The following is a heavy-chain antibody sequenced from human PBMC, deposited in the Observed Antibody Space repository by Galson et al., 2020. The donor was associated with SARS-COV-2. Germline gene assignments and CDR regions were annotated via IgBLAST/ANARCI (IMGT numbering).Heavy chain of an antibody. J-gene: IGHJ4*02. CDR3: ARAWGYYFDSRWDY. Sequence: GESLKISCEASGFTVSSHYMNWVRLAPGKGLEWVSILFGDDSTYYADSVKGRFTVSRDNSKNTLYLQMNSLRAEDTAVYYCARAWGYYFDSRWDYWGQGTLVTVSS. V-gene: IGHV3-53*01. D-gene: IGHD3-22*01. CDR2: LFGDDST. CDR1: GFTVSSHY.